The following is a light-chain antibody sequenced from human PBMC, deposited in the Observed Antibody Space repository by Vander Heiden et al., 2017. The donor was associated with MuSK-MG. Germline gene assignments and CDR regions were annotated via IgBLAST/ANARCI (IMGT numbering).Light chain of an antibody. Sequence: QSLLTQPPSVSGAPGQRVTISCNGSDSNIGAGYDVHWYQHLAGAAPKLLIYGDRYRRSGVPDRFSGSKSGTSASLAITGLQAEDEADYYCQSYDNTLNTIIFGGGTKLSV. CDR2: GDR. CDR3: QSYDNTLNTII. V-gene: IGLV1-40*01. J-gene: IGLJ2*01. CDR1: DSNIGAGYD.